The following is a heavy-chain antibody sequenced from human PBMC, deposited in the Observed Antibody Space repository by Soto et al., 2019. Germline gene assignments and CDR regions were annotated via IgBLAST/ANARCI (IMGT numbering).Heavy chain of an antibody. CDR1: GFSFAGYA. V-gene: IGHV3-23*01. CDR2: ISGGGGST. CDR3: ARQIYDSDTGPNFQYYFDS. Sequence: GGSLRLSCAASGFSFAGYALTWVRQAPGKGLEWVAAISGGGGSTYYADSVKGRFTISRDNSMHTVFLQWSSLRASDTAMYYCARQIYDSDTGPNFQYYFDSWGQGTPVTVSS. D-gene: IGHD3-22*01. J-gene: IGHJ4*02.